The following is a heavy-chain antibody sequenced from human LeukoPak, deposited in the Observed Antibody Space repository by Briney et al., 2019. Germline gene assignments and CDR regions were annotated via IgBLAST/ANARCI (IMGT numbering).Heavy chain of an antibody. CDR3: AKSPRGSGYYYMDV. Sequence: GGSLRLSCAASGFTFSSYGMHWVRQAPGRGLEWVAVIWYDGSNKYYADSVKGRFTISRDNSKNTLYLQMNSLRAEDTAVYYCAKSPRGSGYYYMDVWGKGTTVTVSS. D-gene: IGHD3-10*01. J-gene: IGHJ6*03. CDR1: GFTFSSYG. CDR2: IWYDGSNK. V-gene: IGHV3-33*06.